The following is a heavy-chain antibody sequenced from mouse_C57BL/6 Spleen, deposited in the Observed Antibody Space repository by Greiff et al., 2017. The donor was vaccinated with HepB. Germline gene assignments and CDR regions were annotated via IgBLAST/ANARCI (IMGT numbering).Heavy chain of an antibody. J-gene: IGHJ2*01. V-gene: IGHV3-6*01. CDR2: ISYDGSN. Sequence: EVKLQESGPGLVKPSQSLSLTCSVTGYSITSGYYWNWIRQFPGNKLEWMGYISYDGSNNYNPSLKNRISITRDTSKNQFFLTLNSVTTEDTATYYCAREGITPYYFDYWGQGTTLTVSS. CDR3: AREGITPYYFDY. CDR1: GYSITSGYY. D-gene: IGHD1-2*01.